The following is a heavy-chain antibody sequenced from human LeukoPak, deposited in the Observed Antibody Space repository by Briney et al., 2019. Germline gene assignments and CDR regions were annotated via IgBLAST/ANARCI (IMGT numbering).Heavy chain of an antibody. D-gene: IGHD4-17*01. J-gene: IGHJ4*02. CDR2: IRYDGSNK. Sequence: GGSLRLSCSASGFTFSSYGMHWVRQAPGKGLEWVAFIRYDGSNKYYADSGKGRFTISRDNSKNTLYLQMNSLRAEDTAVYYCAKGRDYGDDSLDYWGQGTLVTVSS. CDR3: AKGRDYGDDSLDY. V-gene: IGHV3-30*02. CDR1: GFTFSSYG.